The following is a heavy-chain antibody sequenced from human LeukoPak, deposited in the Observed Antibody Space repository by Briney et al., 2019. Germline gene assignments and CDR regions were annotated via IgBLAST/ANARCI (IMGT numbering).Heavy chain of an antibody. J-gene: IGHJ3*02. Sequence: GGSLRLSCVASGFAFPTYAMMWVRQVPGKGLEWVSSIRVSDGARFYADSVKGRFTMSRDNPKNTLFLQMNSLRPEDTAVYYCAKEPRWEQLHSFDIWGQGTTVAVSS. V-gene: IGHV3-23*01. CDR1: GFAFPTYA. CDR2: IRVSDGAR. CDR3: AKEPRWEQLHSFDI. D-gene: IGHD1/OR15-1a*01.